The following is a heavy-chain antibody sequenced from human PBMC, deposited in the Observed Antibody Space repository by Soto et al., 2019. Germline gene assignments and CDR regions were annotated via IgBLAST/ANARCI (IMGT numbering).Heavy chain of an antibody. CDR2: ISYDGSNK. D-gene: IGHD6-19*01. Sequence: GGSLRLSCAASGFTFSGYGMHWVRQAPGKGLEWVAVISYDGSNKYYADSVKGRFTISRDNSKNTLYLQMNSLRAEDTAVYYCAKVLADWGKYSSGWYSDYWGQGTLVTVSS. V-gene: IGHV3-30*18. CDR3: AKVLADWGKYSSGWYSDY. CDR1: GFTFSGYG. J-gene: IGHJ4*02.